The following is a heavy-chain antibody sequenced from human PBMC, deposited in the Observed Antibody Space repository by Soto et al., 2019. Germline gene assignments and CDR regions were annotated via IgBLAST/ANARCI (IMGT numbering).Heavy chain of an antibody. D-gene: IGHD3-10*01. CDR1: GGSISSSSYY. CDR3: ARLGWAYYGSGSYYNRKSA. V-gene: IGHV4-39*01. CDR2: IYYSGST. Sequence: QLQLQESGPGLVKPSETLSLTCTVSGGSISSSSYYWGWIRQPPGKGLEWIGSIYYSGSTYYNPSLKSRVTISVDTSKNQFSLKLSSVTAADTAVYYCARLGWAYYGSGSYYNRKSAWGQGTLVTVSS. J-gene: IGHJ5*02.